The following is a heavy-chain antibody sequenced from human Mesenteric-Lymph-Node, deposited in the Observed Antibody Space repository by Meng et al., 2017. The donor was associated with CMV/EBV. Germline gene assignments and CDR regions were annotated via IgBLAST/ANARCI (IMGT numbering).Heavy chain of an antibody. Sequence: ASVKVSCKASGYTFTGYYMHWVRQAPGQGREWMGWINPNSGGTNYAQKFQGRVTMIRDTSISTAYMELSRLRSDDTAVYYCARDMPKGGIDLWGQGTTVTVSS. CDR2: INPNSGGT. CDR3: ARDMPKGGIDL. D-gene: IGHD2-2*01. CDR1: GYTFTGYY. V-gene: IGHV1-2*02. J-gene: IGHJ6*02.